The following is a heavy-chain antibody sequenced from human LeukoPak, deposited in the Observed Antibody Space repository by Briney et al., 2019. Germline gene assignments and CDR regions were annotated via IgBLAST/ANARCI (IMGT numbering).Heavy chain of an antibody. CDR2: IRSKAYGGTT. Sequence: PGGSLRLSCAASGFTFSSYWMSWVRQAPGKGLEWVGFIRSKAYGGTTEYAASVKGRFTISRNDSKSIAYLQMNSLKTEDTAVYYCTRGLLGTIFGVVIKLYYFDYWGQGTLVTVSS. CDR3: TRGLLGTIFGVVIKLYYFDY. J-gene: IGHJ4*02. D-gene: IGHD3-3*01. CDR1: GFTFSSYW. V-gene: IGHV3-49*04.